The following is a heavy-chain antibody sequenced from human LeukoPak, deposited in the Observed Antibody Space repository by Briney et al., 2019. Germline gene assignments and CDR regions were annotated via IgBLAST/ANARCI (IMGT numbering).Heavy chain of an antibody. Sequence: PGGSLRLSYAASGFTFSSYWMSWVRQAPGKGLEWVANIKQDGSEKYYVDSVKGRFTISRDNAKNSLYLQMNSLRAEDTAVYYCARNDYVWGSSMDVWGKGTTVTISS. D-gene: IGHD3-16*01. J-gene: IGHJ6*03. CDR3: ARNDYVWGSSMDV. V-gene: IGHV3-7*01. CDR2: IKQDGSEK. CDR1: GFTFSSYW.